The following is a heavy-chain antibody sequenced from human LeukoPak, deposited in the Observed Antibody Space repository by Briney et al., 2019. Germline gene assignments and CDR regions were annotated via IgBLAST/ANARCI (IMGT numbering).Heavy chain of an antibody. CDR2: IIPILGIA. D-gene: IGHD3-9*01. V-gene: IGHV1-69*02. CDR1: GGTFSSYT. J-gene: IGHJ4*02. CDR3: ARVDDISLFDY. Sequence: SVKVSCKASGGTFSSYTISWVRQAPGQGLEWMGRIIPILGIANYAQKFQGRVTITADKSTSTAYMELSSLRSEDTAVYYCARVDDISLFDYWGQGTLVTVAS.